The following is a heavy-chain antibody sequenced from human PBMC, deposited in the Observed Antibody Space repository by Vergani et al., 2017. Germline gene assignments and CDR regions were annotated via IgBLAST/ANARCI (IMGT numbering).Heavy chain of an antibody. Sequence: QVQLQESGPGLVKPSETLSLTCTVSGGSISSYYWSWIRQPPGKGLEWIGYIYYSGSTNYNPSLKSRVTISVDTSKNQFSLKLSSVTAADTAVYYCARAAAMDEFEFDYWGQGTLVTVSS. CDR1: GGSISSYY. CDR3: ARAAAMDEFEFDY. J-gene: IGHJ4*02. D-gene: IGHD5-18*01. CDR2: IYYSGST. V-gene: IGHV4-59*01.